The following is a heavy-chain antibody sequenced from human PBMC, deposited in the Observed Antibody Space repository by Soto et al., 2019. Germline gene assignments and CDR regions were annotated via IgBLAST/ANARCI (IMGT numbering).Heavy chain of an antibody. CDR1: VFTFSSYA. J-gene: IGHJ6*02. Sequence: SRWSLRLSCSASVFTFSSYAMSWCRQAPGKGLEWVSAISGSGGSTYYADSVKGRFTISRDNSKNTLYLQMNSLRAEDTAVYYCAKCVADTYGMDVWGQGTTVTVSS. V-gene: IGHV3-23*01. CDR2: ISGSGGST. CDR3: AKCVADTYGMDV.